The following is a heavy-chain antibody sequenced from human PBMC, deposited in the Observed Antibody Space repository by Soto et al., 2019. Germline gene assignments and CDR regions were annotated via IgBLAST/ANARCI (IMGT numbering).Heavy chain of an antibody. Sequence: QVLLQESGPALVKPSETLSLACSVSRVSMRDYYWGWIRQPPGGGLEWIGSISHSGDTNYNPSLWGRVTISRDTAKKTLSLHLTSVTAADTAVYYCASVVDPDLGGSWGQGALVIVSS. J-gene: IGHJ5*02. CDR3: ASVVDPDLGGS. CDR1: RVSMRDYY. D-gene: IGHD2-21*01. CDR2: ISHSGDT. V-gene: IGHV4-59*01.